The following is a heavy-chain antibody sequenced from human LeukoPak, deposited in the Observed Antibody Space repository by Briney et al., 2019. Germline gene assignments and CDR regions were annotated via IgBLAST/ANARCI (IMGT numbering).Heavy chain of an antibody. Sequence: PEGSLRLSCAASGFTFSSYWMSWVRQAPGKGLEWVANINQDGSDKYYVDSVKGRFTISRDNTKNSLYLQMNSLRAEDTAVYYCARYGVAPAAYYYYYMDVWGKGTTVTVSS. V-gene: IGHV3-7*01. CDR1: GFTFSSYW. CDR3: ARYGVAPAAYYYYYMDV. J-gene: IGHJ6*03. D-gene: IGHD2-2*01. CDR2: INQDGSDK.